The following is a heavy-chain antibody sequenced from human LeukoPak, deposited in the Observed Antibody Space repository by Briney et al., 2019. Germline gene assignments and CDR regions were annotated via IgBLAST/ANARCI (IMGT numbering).Heavy chain of an antibody. CDR3: ARDGRYSSSWHQYYCYMDV. CDR2: IKYDGSEY. CDR1: GFTFSNSW. Sequence: PGRSLRLSCAASGFTFSNSWMSWVRQAPGKGLEWVANIKYDGSEYYYVDSVKGRFTISRDNSKNTLYLQMNSLRAEDTAVYYCARDGRYSSSWHQYYCYMDVWGKGTTVTVSS. D-gene: IGHD6-13*01. V-gene: IGHV3-7*01. J-gene: IGHJ6*03.